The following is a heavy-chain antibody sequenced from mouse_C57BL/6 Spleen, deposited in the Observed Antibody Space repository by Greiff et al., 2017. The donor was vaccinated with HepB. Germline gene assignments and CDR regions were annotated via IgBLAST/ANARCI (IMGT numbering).Heavy chain of an antibody. J-gene: IGHJ1*03. V-gene: IGHV5-12*01. CDR1: GFTFSDYY. CDR3: ARRYDYAWYFDV. CDR2: ISNGGGST. D-gene: IGHD2-4*01. Sequence: EVKLVESGGGLVQPGGSLKLSCAASGFTFSDYYMYWVRQTPEKRLEWVAYISNGGGSTYYPDTVKGRFTISRDNAKNTLYLQMSRLKSEDTAMYYCARRYDYAWYFDVWGTGTTVTVSS.